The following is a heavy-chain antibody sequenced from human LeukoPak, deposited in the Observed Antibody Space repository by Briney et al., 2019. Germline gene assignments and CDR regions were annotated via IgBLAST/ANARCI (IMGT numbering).Heavy chain of an antibody. D-gene: IGHD6-13*01. CDR1: GFTVSVSY. J-gene: IGHJ4*02. Sequence: GGSLRLSCGVSGFTVSVSYMSWVRQAPGKGLVWVSRIRGDGGETNYADSVKGRFTISRDNAKNTLFLQMNSLRAEDTAVYYCARGIAAAGTNYFDYWGQGTLVTVSS. CDR3: ARGIAAAGTNYFDY. CDR2: IRGDGGET. V-gene: IGHV3-74*01.